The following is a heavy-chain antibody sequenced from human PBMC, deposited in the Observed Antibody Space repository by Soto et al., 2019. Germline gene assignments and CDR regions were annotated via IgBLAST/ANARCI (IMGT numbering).Heavy chain of an antibody. D-gene: IGHD4-17*01. CDR1: GGSISSSSYY. V-gene: IGHV4-39*01. Sequence: QLQLQESGPGLVKPSETLSLTCTVSGGSISSSSYYWGWIRQPPGKGLEWIGSIYYSGSTYYNPSLKSRVAISVDTSKNQFSLKLSSVTAADTAVYYWASLHIAPYGDGGDYWGQGTLVTVSS. CDR3: ASLHIAPYGDGGDY. CDR2: IYYSGST. J-gene: IGHJ4*02.